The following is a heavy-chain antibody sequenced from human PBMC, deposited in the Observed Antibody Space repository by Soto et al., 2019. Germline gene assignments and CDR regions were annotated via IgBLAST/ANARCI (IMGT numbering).Heavy chain of an antibody. CDR2: INYSGST. J-gene: IGHJ1*01. CDR1: GGSISSGGYY. V-gene: IGHV4-31*03. Sequence: QVQLQESGPGLVKPSQTLSLTCTVSGGSISSGGYYWSWIRQHPGKGLECLGYINYSGSTYYNPYLNSRLTISVDTSTNQFSLKMSSVTAADRAVYYCATNADYYDRSGPKYFPHWGQGTLVTVSS. D-gene: IGHD3-22*01. CDR3: ATNADYYDRSGPKYFPH.